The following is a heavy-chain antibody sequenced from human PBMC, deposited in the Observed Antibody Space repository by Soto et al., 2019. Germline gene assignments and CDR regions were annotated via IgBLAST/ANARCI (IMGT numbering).Heavy chain of an antibody. D-gene: IGHD3-22*01. J-gene: IGHJ4*02. V-gene: IGHV3-23*01. CDR1: GFTFNIYA. CDR3: AKDRYLDHDSRGYLFDN. CDR2: ISRYGDFT. Sequence: EVQLLESGGDLIQPGGSLRLSCAASGFTFNIYAMAWVRQAPGKGLEWVSAISRYGDFTYYADSVEGRFTISRDNSKNTLYLQMNSLRAEDTALYYCAKDRYLDHDSRGYLFDNWGQGTLVTLSS.